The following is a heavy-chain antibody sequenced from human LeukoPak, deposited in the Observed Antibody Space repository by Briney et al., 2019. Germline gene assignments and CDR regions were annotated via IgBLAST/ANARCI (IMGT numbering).Heavy chain of an antibody. D-gene: IGHD3-10*01. CDR1: GFTFSSYS. CDR2: ISSSSSYI. J-gene: IGHJ6*03. CDR3: ARAEMVRGVIILYYYYYMDV. Sequence: PGGSLRLSCAASGFTFSSYSMNWVRQAPGKGLEWVSSISSSSSYIYYADSVKGRFTISRDNAKNSLYLQMNSLRAEDTAVYYCARAEMVRGVIILYYYYYMDVWGKGTTVTVSS. V-gene: IGHV3-21*01.